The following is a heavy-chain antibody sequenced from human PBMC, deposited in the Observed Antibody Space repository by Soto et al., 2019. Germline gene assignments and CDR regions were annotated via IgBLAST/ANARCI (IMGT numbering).Heavy chain of an antibody. J-gene: IGHJ4*02. D-gene: IGHD6-13*01. CDR2: INPNSGGT. V-gene: IGHV1-2*04. CDR1: GYTFTGYY. CDR3: ARDRNSTSQTSFDY. Sequence: ASVKVSCKASGYTFTGYYMHWVRQAPGQGLEWMGWINPNSGGTNYAQKFQGWVTMTRDTSISTAYMELSRLRSDDTAVYYVARDRNSTSQTSFDYGGKGPLVTVPS.